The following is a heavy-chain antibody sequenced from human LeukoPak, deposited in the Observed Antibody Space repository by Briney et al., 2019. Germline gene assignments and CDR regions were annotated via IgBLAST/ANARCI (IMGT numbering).Heavy chain of an antibody. CDR1: GYTFTSYA. D-gene: IGHD2-21*01. CDR2: INAGNGNT. Sequence: ASVKVSCKASGYTFTSYAMHWVRQAPGQRLEWMGWINAGNGNTKYSQKFQGRVTMTRNTSISTAYMELSSLRSEDTAVYYCAIPGDHDAFDIWGQGTMVTVSS. V-gene: IGHV1-3*01. CDR3: AIPGDHDAFDI. J-gene: IGHJ3*02.